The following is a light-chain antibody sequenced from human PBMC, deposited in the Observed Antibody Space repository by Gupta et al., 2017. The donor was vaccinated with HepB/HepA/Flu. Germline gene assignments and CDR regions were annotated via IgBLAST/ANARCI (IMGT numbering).Light chain of an antibody. CDR1: SSNIGARYD. Sequence: QSVLTQPPSVSGAPGQRITISCTGSSSNIGARYDVHWYQQLPGTAPRLLIYDNNNRPSGVPDRFSGSNSDTSASLAITGLQAEDEADYYCQSYDSSLRGVVFGGGTKLTVL. CDR3: QSYDSSLRGVV. J-gene: IGLJ2*01. V-gene: IGLV1-40*01. CDR2: DNN.